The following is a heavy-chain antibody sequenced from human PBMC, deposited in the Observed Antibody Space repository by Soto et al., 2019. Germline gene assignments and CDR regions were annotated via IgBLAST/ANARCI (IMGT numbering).Heavy chain of an antibody. V-gene: IGHV4-34*01. Sequence: PSETLSLTCAVYGGSFIGYYWSWIRQPPGKGLEWIGEINHRGSTIHDPALKSRVTISVDSSKNQFSLKLGSVAAADTAVYYCACGPVGVAAADSYYVDDWGQGTLVTVSS. J-gene: IGHJ4*02. CDR2: INHRGST. CDR3: ACGPVGVAAADSYYVDD. CDR1: GGSFIGYY. D-gene: IGHD6-19*01.